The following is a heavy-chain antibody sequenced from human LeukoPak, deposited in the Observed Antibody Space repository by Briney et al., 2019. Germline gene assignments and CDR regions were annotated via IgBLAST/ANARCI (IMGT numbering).Heavy chain of an antibody. Sequence: PSETLSLTCTVSGGSISSYYWSWIRQPPGKGLEWIGYIYYSGSTNYNPSLKSRVTISVDTSKNHFSLTLTSVTAADTAVYYCARDVDRFDYWGQGTLVTVSS. D-gene: IGHD2-21*01. CDR1: GGSISSYY. CDR3: ARDVDRFDY. V-gene: IGHV4-59*12. J-gene: IGHJ4*02. CDR2: IYYSGST.